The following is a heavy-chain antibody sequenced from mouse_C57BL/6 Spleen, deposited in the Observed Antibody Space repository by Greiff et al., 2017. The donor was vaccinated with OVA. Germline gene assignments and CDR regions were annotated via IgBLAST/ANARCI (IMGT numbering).Heavy chain of an antibody. CDR2: ISDGGSYT. CDR1: GFTFSSYA. D-gene: IGHD1-1*01. CDR3: ARDRFITTVVATSRAMDY. J-gene: IGHJ4*01. V-gene: IGHV5-4*01. Sequence: EVKLMESGGGLVKPGGSLKLSCAASGFTFSSYAMSWVRQTPEKRLEWVATISDGGSYTYYPDNVKGRFTISRDNAKNNLYLQMSHLKSEDTAMYYCARDRFITTVVATSRAMDYWGQGTSVTVSS.